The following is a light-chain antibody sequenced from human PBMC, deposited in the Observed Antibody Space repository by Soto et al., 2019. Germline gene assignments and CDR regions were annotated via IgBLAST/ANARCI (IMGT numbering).Light chain of an antibody. CDR2: AAS. CDR1: QGIGII. J-gene: IGKJ3*01. CDR3: QQLNSYPLT. V-gene: IGKV1-9*01. Sequence: DIQLTQSPSFLSASVGDRVTITCRAVQGIGIILAWYQQKQGKAPKLLIYAASTLKSGVPSRFSGSGSGTEFTLTISSLQPEDFATYYCQQLNSYPLTFGPGTKVDIK.